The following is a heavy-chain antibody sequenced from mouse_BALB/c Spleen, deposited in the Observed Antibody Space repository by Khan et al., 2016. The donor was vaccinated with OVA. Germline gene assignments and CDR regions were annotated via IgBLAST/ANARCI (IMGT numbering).Heavy chain of an antibody. V-gene: IGHV2-6-7*01. CDR1: GFSLTGYG. CDR2: IWGDGST. J-gene: IGHJ3*01. Sequence: QVQLKESGPGLVAPSQSLSITCTVSGFSLTGYGVNWVRQPPGKGLEWLGMIWGDGSTDYNSALKSRLSISKDNSKSQVFLKMNSLQTADTARYYCARDGDYDLAWFAYWGQGTLVTVSA. CDR3: ARDGDYDLAWFAY. D-gene: IGHD2-4*01.